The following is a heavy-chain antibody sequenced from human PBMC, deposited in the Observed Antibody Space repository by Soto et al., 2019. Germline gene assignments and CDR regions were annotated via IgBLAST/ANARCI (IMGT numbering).Heavy chain of an antibody. V-gene: IGHV4-59*08. CDR3: ARLVVVPAASYYFAY. D-gene: IGHD2-2*01. J-gene: IGHJ4*02. CDR1: GGSISSYY. Sequence: SETLSLTCTVSGGSISSYYWSWIRQPPGKGLEWIGYIYYSGSTNYNPSLKSRVTISVDTSKNQFSLKLSSVTAADTAVYYCARLVVVPAASYYFAYWGQGTLVPVSS. CDR2: IYYSGST.